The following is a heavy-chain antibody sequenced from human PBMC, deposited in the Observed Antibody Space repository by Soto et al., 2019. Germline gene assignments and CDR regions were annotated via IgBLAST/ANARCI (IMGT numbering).Heavy chain of an antibody. V-gene: IGHV4-34*01. CDR1: GESFSGYY. CDR3: ARSYGSSWYMTFDY. Sequence: QVQLKQWGAGLLKPSETLSLTRAVYGESFSGYYWSWIRQPPGKGLEWIGEINHSGSTNYNPSLKSRVTISVDMSKNQFSLKLSSVTAADTAVYYCARSYGSSWYMTFDYWGQGTLVTVSS. J-gene: IGHJ4*02. D-gene: IGHD6-13*01. CDR2: INHSGST.